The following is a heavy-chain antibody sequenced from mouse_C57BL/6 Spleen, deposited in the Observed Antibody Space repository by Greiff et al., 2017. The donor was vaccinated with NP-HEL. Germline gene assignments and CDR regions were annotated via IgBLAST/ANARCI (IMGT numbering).Heavy chain of an antibody. CDR2: IHPNSGST. J-gene: IGHJ3*01. V-gene: IGHV1-64*01. CDR1: GYTFTSYW. D-gene: IGHD1-1*01. CDR3: ARNDYYGSSPAWFAY. Sequence: QVQLQQPGAELVKPGASVKLSCKASGYTFTSYWMHWVKQRPGQGLEWIGMIHPNSGSTNYNEKFKSKATLTVDKSSSTAYMQLSSLTSEDSAVYYCARNDYYGSSPAWFAYRGQGTLVTVSA.